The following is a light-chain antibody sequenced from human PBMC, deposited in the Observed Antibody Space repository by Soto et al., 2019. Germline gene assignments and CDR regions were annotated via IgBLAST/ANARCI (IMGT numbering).Light chain of an antibody. CDR1: SSDVGSYNR. CDR3: SSYTSSSTYV. CDR2: DVS. V-gene: IGLV2-18*02. J-gene: IGLJ1*01. Sequence: QSALTQPPSVSGSPGQSVAISCTGTSSDVGSYNRVSWYQQPPGTAPKLMIYDVSNRPSGVPDRFSGSKSGNPAALTISGLQAEDEADYYCSSYTSSSTYVFGTGTTLTVL.